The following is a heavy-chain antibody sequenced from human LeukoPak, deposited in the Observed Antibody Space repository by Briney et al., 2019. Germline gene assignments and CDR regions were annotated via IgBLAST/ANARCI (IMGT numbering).Heavy chain of an antibody. CDR2: IYYSGST. Sequence: KSSETLSLTCTVSGGSISSSSYYWGWIRQPPGKGLEWIGSIYYSGSTYYNPSLKSRVTISVDKSKSQFSLKLSSVTAADTAVYYCAGSRDLPPSDYWGQGTLVTVSS. V-gene: IGHV4-39*07. J-gene: IGHJ4*02. D-gene: IGHD1-26*01. CDR1: GGSISSSSYY. CDR3: AGSRDLPPSDY.